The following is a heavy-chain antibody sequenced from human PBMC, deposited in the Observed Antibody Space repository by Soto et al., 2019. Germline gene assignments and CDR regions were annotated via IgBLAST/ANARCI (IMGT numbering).Heavy chain of an antibody. CDR1: GGTFSSYA. D-gene: IGHD1-1*01. CDR2: IIPIFGTA. J-gene: IGHJ3*02. CDR3: ARTRTRSAGAFDI. V-gene: IGHV1-69*12. Sequence: QVQLVQSGAEVKKPGSSVKVCCKASGGTFSSYAISWVRQAPGQGLEWMGGIIPIFGTANYAQKFQGRVTITADESTSTAYMELSSLRSDDTAVYYCARTRTRSAGAFDIWGQGTMVTVSS.